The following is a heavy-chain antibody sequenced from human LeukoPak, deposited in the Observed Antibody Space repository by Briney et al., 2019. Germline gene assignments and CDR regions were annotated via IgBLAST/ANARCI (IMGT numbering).Heavy chain of an antibody. CDR3: AREYYGSGDY. CDR1: GYIFTDYW. D-gene: IGHD3-10*01. J-gene: IGHJ4*02. CDR2: IYPGDSDT. Sequence: GESLKISCEASGYIFTDYWIGWVRQMPGKGLEWMGIIYPGDSDTRYNPSFQGQVTISADESLSTAYLQWSSLKASDTAMHYCAREYYGSGDYWGQGTLATVSS. V-gene: IGHV5-51*01.